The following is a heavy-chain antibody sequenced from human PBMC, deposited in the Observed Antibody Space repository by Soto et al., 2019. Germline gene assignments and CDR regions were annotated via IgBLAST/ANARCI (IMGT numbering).Heavy chain of an antibody. CDR3: AGGAPRSRKRHAFAT. D-gene: IGHD1-1*01. CDR1: SGSISSSNW. J-gene: IGHJ4*02. Sequence: QVQLQESGPGLVKTSGTLSLTCAVSSGSISSSNWWRWVRQPPGKGLEWIGEIYHSGSTNYNRSLKCAVTMSVDKSENQCGRKLSSVTAADTAGYYCAGGAPRSRKRHAFATRGQGTPVTVTS. CDR2: IYHSGST. V-gene: IGHV4-4*02.